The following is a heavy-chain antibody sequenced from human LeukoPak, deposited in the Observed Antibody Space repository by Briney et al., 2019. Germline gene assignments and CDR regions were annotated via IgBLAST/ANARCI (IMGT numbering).Heavy chain of an antibody. V-gene: IGHV6-1*01. CDR3: ARGRTDLGGYNDAFDI. Sequence: SQTLSLTCAISGDSVSGNSAAWNWIRQSPSRGLEWLGRTYYRSKWYNDYAVSVTSRITINPDTSKNQFSLHLNSVTPEDTAVYYCARGRTDLGGYNDAFDIWGQGTMVTVSS. CDR1: GDSVSGNSAA. J-gene: IGHJ3*02. CDR2: TYYRSKWYN. D-gene: IGHD3-22*01.